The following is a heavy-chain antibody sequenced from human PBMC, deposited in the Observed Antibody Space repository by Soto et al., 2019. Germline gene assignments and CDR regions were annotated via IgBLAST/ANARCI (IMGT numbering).Heavy chain of an antibody. Sequence: SETLSLTCTVSGGSISSGDYYWSWIRQPPGKGLEWIGYIYYSGSTYYNPFLKSRVTISVDTSKNQFSLKLSSVTAADTAVYYCARDGDYFDYYYYYGMDVWGQGTTVTVSS. V-gene: IGHV4-30-4*01. D-gene: IGHD4-17*01. CDR3: ARDGDYFDYYYYYGMDV. CDR2: IYYSGST. CDR1: GGSISSGDYY. J-gene: IGHJ6*02.